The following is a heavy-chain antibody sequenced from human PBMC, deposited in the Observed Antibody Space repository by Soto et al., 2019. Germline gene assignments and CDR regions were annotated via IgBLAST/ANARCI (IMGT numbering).Heavy chain of an antibody. CDR2: INHSVST. J-gene: IGHJ5*02. CDR3: ARGTVLLWFGEGTGWFDP. CDR1: GGSFSGYY. D-gene: IGHD3-10*01. V-gene: IGHV4-34*01. Sequence: QVQLQQWGAGLLKPSETLSLTCAVYGGSFSGYYWSWIRQPPGKGLEWIGEINHSVSTNYNPSLKSRVTISVDTSKNQFSLKLSSVTAADTAVYYCARGTVLLWFGEGTGWFDPWGQGTLVTVSS.